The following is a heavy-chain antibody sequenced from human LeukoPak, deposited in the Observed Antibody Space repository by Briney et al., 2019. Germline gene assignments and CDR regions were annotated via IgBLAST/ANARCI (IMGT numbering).Heavy chain of an antibody. CDR3: ARSASIAALGVFDY. V-gene: IGHV4-59*13. J-gene: IGHJ4*02. CDR2: TYYSGST. CDR1: GGSISSYY. Sequence: SETLSLTCTVSGGSISSYYWSWIRQPPGKGLEWIGYTYYSGSTNYNPSLKSRVTISVDTSKNQFSLKLSSVTAADTAVYYCARSASIAALGVFDYWGQGTLVTVSS. D-gene: IGHD6-6*01.